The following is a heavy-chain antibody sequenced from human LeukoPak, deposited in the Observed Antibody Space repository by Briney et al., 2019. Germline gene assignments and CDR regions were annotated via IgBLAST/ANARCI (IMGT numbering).Heavy chain of an antibody. V-gene: IGHV3-7*01. J-gene: IGHJ6*02. D-gene: IGHD3-10*01. Sequence: GGSLRLSCAASGFTFSSYWMSWVRRAPGKGLEWVANIKQDGSEKYYVDSVKGRFTISRDNAKNSLYLQMNSLRAEDTAVYYCAREQGTIGWFGELINYGMDVWGQGTTVTVSS. CDR3: AREQGTIGWFGELINYGMDV. CDR1: GFTFSSYW. CDR2: IKQDGSEK.